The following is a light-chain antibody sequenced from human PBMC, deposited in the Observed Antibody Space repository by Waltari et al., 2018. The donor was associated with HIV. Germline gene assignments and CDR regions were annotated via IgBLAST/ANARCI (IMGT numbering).Light chain of an antibody. CDR1: SSDIGAYNY. CDR2: AVT. Sequence: QSALTQPPSASGSPGQSVTISCTGTSSDIGAYNYVSWFQQHPGKAPKPLIYAVTKRPPGVPDRFSGSKSGNTASLTVSGLQAEDEADYYCASHAGSKDVFGGGTRLTVL. J-gene: IGLJ2*01. CDR3: ASHAGSKDV. V-gene: IGLV2-8*01.